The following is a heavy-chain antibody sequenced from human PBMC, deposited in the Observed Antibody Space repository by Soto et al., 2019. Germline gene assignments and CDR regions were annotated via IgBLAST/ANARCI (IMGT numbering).Heavy chain of an antibody. J-gene: IGHJ4*02. Sequence: GGSLRLSCAASGFTFSDYTINWVRQAPRKGLEWVSSISGTSGSIYYAGSVKGRFTISRDNAKNSVYLQMNSLRDEDTAVYYCARTYGKFDHWGQGTLVTVSS. CDR1: GFTFSDYT. CDR2: ISGTSGSI. V-gene: IGHV3-48*02. D-gene: IGHD4-17*01. CDR3: ARTYGKFDH.